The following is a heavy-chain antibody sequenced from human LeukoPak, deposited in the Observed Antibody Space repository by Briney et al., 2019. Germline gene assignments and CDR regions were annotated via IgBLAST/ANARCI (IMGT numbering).Heavy chain of an antibody. CDR1: GYTFTSYG. J-gene: IGHJ5*02. D-gene: IGHD6-19*01. CDR3: ARESGGSGWPYNCFDP. V-gene: IGHV1-18*01. CDR2: ISAYNGNT. Sequence: PGASVKVSCRASGYTFTSYGISWVRQAPGQGLEWMGWISAYNGNTNYAQKLQGRVTMTTDTSTSTAYMELRSLRSDDTAVYYCARESGGSGWPYNCFDPWGQGTLVTVSS.